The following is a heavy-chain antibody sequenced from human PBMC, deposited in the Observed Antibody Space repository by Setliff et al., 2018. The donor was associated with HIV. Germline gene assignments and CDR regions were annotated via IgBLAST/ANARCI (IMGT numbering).Heavy chain of an antibody. CDR3: AKVGTYSSTWYFDL. J-gene: IGHJ2*01. D-gene: IGHD6-13*01. CDR2: IYSGGSST. Sequence: GGSLRLSCASSGFTFSSYAMSWVRQAPGKGLEWVSLIYSGGSSTYYADSVKGRFTISRDNSKNMLYLEMNSLRAEDTAVYYCAKVGTYSSTWYFDLWGRGTLVTVSS. CDR1: GFTFSSYA. V-gene: IGHV3-23*03.